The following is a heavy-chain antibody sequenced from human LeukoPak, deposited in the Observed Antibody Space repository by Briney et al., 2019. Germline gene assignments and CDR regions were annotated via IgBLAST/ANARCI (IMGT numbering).Heavy chain of an antibody. V-gene: IGHV1-46*01. Sequence: ASVKVSCKASGYTFTSYYMHWVRQAPGQGLEWMGIINPSGGSTSYAQKFQGRVTMTRDTSTSTVYMELNSLRSEDTAVYYRARVLRYFDWSDLGDYWGQGTLVTVSS. D-gene: IGHD3-9*01. CDR3: ARVLRYFDWSDLGDY. J-gene: IGHJ4*02. CDR2: INPSGGST. CDR1: GYTFTSYY.